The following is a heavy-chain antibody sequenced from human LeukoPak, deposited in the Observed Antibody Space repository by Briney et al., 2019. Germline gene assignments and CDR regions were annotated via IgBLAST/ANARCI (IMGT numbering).Heavy chain of an antibody. CDR1: GGSISSSSYY. Sequence: SETLSLTCTVPGGSISSSSYYWGWIRQPPGKGLEWIGSIYYSGSTYYNPSLKSRVTISVDTSKNQFSLKLSSVTAADTAVYYCARVSGFWSGYYYFDYWGQGTLVTVSS. CDR2: IYYSGST. J-gene: IGHJ4*02. V-gene: IGHV4-39*07. CDR3: ARVSGFWSGYYYFDY. D-gene: IGHD3-3*01.